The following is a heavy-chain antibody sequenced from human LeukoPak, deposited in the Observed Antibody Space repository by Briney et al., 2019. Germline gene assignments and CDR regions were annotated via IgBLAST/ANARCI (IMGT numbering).Heavy chain of an antibody. CDR3: AKDDYGGNGIDY. J-gene: IGHJ4*02. CDR1: GFTFSSYA. Sequence: GGSLRLSCAASGFTFSSYAMTWVRQAPGKGLEWVSAIITYDGSNKDYADVVKGRFTISRDNSKNTLYLQMNSLRAEDTAVYYCAKDDYGGNGIDYWGQGTLVTVPS. CDR2: ITYDGSNK. D-gene: IGHD4-23*01. V-gene: IGHV3-30*04.